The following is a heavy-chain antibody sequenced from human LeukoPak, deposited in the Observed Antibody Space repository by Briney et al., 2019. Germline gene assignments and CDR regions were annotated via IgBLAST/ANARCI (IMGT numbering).Heavy chain of an antibody. J-gene: IGHJ3*02. CDR2: SYYTGST. CDR1: GGSISSYY. CDR3: ARLERRQEAFDI. Sequence: PSETLSLTCTVSGGSISSYYWSWLRQPPGKGLEWIGYSYYTGSTNYNPSLKSRIAISVDRSKNQFSLKLSSVTAADTAVYYCARLERRQEAFDIWGQGTMVTVSS. V-gene: IGHV4-59*08. D-gene: IGHD1-1*01.